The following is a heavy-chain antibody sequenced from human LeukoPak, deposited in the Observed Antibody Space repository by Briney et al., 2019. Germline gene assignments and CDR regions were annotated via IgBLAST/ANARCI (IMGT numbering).Heavy chain of an antibody. Sequence: SETLSLTCTVSGGSINSFYWSWIRQPPGKGLEWIGDIYNSGSTNYNPSLKSRVTISVDTSKNQFSLKLSSVTAADTAVYYCARTVTMIVVVKGGYDAFDIWGQGTMVTVSS. J-gene: IGHJ3*02. CDR2: IYNSGST. D-gene: IGHD3-22*01. V-gene: IGHV4-59*01. CDR3: ARTVTMIVVVKGGYDAFDI. CDR1: GGSINSFY.